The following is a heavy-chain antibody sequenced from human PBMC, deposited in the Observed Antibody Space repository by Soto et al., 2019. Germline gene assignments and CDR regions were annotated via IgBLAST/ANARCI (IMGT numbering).Heavy chain of an antibody. V-gene: IGHV3-21*01. Sequence: PGGSLRLSCAASGFTFSSYSMNWVRQAPGKGLEWVSSISSSSSYIYYADSVKGRFTISRDNAKDSLYLQMNSLRAEDTAVYYCARDSSFDDSSGYLDYWGQGTLVTVSS. D-gene: IGHD3-22*01. J-gene: IGHJ4*02. CDR1: GFTFSSYS. CDR2: ISSSSSYI. CDR3: ARDSSFDDSSGYLDY.